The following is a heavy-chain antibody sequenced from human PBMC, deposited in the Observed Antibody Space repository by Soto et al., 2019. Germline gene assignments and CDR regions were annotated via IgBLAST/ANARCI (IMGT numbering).Heavy chain of an antibody. CDR2: IYYSGTT. Sequence: QVQLQESGPGLVKPSETLSLTCTVSGGSVSSGSYYWSWIRKPPGKGLEWIGYIYYSGTTNYNPSLNSRVTISADRSKNEFSLKLPSVTAADTAVYYCARGSSSWSYYLDYWGQGTLVTVSS. CDR1: GGSVSSGSYY. J-gene: IGHJ4*02. CDR3: ARGSSSWSYYLDY. D-gene: IGHD6-13*01. V-gene: IGHV4-61*01.